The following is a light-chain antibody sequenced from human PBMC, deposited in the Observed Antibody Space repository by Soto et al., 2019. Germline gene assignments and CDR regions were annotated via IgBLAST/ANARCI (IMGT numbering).Light chain of an antibody. J-gene: IGLJ1*01. CDR1: SSDVGGYNY. Sequence: QSALTQPRSVSGSPGQSVTISCTGTSSDVGGYNYVSWYQQHPGKAPKLMIYDVSKRPSGVPDRFSGSKSGNTASLTISGLQAEDEADYYCCSYAGSYTSGVFGTGTKLTGL. CDR2: DVS. CDR3: CSYAGSYTSGV. V-gene: IGLV2-11*01.